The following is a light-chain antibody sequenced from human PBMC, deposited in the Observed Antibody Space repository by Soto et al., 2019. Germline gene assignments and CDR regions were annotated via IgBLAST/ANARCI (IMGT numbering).Light chain of an antibody. CDR2: EVS. CDR1: SSDVGTYIY. Sequence: QSALTQPPSASGSPGQSVTFSCTGTSSDVGTYIYVSWYQQHPGKAPKLMIYEVSKRPSGVPDRFSGSKSGNTASLTVSGLQAEDEADYYCCSYAGSNNYVLFGGGTKLTVL. J-gene: IGLJ2*01. V-gene: IGLV2-8*01. CDR3: CSYAGSNNYVL.